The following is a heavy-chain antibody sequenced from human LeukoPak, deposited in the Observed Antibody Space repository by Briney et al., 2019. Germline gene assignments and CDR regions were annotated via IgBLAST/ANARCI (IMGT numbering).Heavy chain of an antibody. CDR1: GFTFSSYG. Sequence: PGGSLRLSCAASGFTFSSYGMHWVRQAPGKGLEWVAFIWYDGSNKYYADSVKGRFTISRDNSKNTLYLQMNSLRAEDTAVYYCAAGTALVTRIDYWGQGTLVTVSS. CDR3: AAGTALVTRIDY. D-gene: IGHD5-18*01. J-gene: IGHJ4*02. CDR2: IWYDGSNK. V-gene: IGHV3-30*02.